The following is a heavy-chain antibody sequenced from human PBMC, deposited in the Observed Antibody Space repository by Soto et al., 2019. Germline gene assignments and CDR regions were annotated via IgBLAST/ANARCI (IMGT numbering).Heavy chain of an antibody. CDR3: ATHRGYSGYDYGGPFDY. CDR1: PGSLSSGDYY. CDR2: IYYSGST. V-gene: IGHV4-30-4*01. Sequence: KPSVTLSCTWTLAPGSLSSGDYYLCLFRQPPRKGLEWIGYIYYSGSTYYNPSLKSRVTISVDTSKNQFSLKLSSVTAADTAVYYCATHRGYSGYDYGGPFDYWGQGTLVTVSS. D-gene: IGHD5-12*01. J-gene: IGHJ4*02.